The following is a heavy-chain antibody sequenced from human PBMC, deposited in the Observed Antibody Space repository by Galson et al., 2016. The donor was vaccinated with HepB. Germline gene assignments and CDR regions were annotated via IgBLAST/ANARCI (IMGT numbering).Heavy chain of an antibody. CDR1: GFTFRTYS. CDR3: AREGGYCFSTSCRYFDY. CDR2: INSIGDI. Sequence: SLRLSCAASGFTFRTYSMNWVRQAPGKGLEWVSSINSIGDIYYADSVKGQFTISRDNGKNSLYLQMNSLRAEDTAVYYCAREGGYCFSTSCRYFDYWGQGSLVTVSS. V-gene: IGHV3-21*01. D-gene: IGHD2-2*01. J-gene: IGHJ4*02.